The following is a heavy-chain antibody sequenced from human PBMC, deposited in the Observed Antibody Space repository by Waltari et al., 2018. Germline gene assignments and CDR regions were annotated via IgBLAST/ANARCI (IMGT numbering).Heavy chain of an antibody. CDR2: IYPGDSDT. CDR3: ARRTYDILTGYGSLDY. Sequence: EVQLVQSGAEGKKPGESLKNSCKGSGYSFTSYWIGWVRRMPGKGLEWMGIIYPGDSDTEYSPSFQGQVTISADKSISTAYLQWSSLKASDTAMYYCARRTYDILTGYGSLDYWGQGTLVTVSS. CDR1: GYSFTSYW. J-gene: IGHJ4*02. D-gene: IGHD3-9*01. V-gene: IGHV5-51*01.